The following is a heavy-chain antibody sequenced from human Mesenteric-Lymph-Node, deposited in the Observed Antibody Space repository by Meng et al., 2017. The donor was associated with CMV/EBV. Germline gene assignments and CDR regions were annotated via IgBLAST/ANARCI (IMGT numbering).Heavy chain of an antibody. CDR3: ARGNYDFWSGYRYGMDV. Sequence: GESLRLSCAASGFTFSSYAMHWVRQAPGKGLEWVAVISYDGSNKYYADSVKGRFTISRDNSKNTLYLQMNSLRAEDTAVYYCARGNYDFWSGYRYGMDVWGQGTTVTVSS. D-gene: IGHD3-3*01. V-gene: IGHV3-30-3*01. CDR2: ISYDGSNK. CDR1: GFTFSSYA. J-gene: IGHJ6*02.